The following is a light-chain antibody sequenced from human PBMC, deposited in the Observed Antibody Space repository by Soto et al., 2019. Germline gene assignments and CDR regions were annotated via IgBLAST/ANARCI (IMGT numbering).Light chain of an antibody. CDR1: QTITNY. Sequence: MKMTHRKTSLSASQGDRVTITCRSSQTITNYLNWYQQKPGKAPKVLIFAASSLQSGVPSRFSGSGSGTDFTLTISSLQPEDFATYYCPQRYTTLRTLGQGTRLEIK. CDR3: PQRYTTLRT. J-gene: IGKJ5*01. V-gene: IGKV1-39*01. CDR2: AAS.